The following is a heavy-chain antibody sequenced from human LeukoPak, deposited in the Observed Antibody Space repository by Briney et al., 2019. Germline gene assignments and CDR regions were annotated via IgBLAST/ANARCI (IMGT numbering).Heavy chain of an antibody. Sequence: PGGSLRLSCAASGFSFSSFGMHWVRQAPGKGLEWVAVISYDGSSKYYADSVKGRFTISRDNSKNTLYLQMNSLRAEDTAVYYCARGLGYDYGGNYQAEDAFDIWGQGTMVTVSS. CDR1: GFSFSSFG. CDR3: ARGLGYDYGGNYQAEDAFDI. J-gene: IGHJ3*02. V-gene: IGHV3-30*03. CDR2: ISYDGSSK. D-gene: IGHD4-23*01.